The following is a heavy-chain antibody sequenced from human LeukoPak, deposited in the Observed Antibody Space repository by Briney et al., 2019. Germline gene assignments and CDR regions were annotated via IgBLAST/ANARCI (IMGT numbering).Heavy chain of an antibody. J-gene: IGHJ4*02. D-gene: IGHD4-17*01. V-gene: IGHV3-9*01. CDR2: ITWNSGRV. CDR1: GFTFDDYA. CDR3: TRAPIYADSAGYFDY. Sequence: AGGSLRLSCAASGFTFDDYAMHWVRQAPEKGLEWVSGITWNSGRVAYADSVKGRFTISRDNAKNSLYLQMNSLRAEDTALFYCTRAPIYADSAGYFDYWGQGTLVTVSS.